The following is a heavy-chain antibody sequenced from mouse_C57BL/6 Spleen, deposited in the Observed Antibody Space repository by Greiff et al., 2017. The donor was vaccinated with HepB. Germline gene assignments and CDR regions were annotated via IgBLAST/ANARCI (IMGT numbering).Heavy chain of an antibody. D-gene: IGHD1-1*01. Sequence: QVQLQQSGAELAKPGASVKLSCKASGYTFTSYWMHWVKQRPGQGLEWIGYINPSSGYTKYNQKFKDKATLTADKSSSTAYMQLSSLTYEDSAVYYCARYVVAKGDYFDYWGQGTTLTVSS. CDR2: INPSSGYT. CDR1: GYTFTSYW. CDR3: ARYVVAKGDYFDY. J-gene: IGHJ2*01. V-gene: IGHV1-7*01.